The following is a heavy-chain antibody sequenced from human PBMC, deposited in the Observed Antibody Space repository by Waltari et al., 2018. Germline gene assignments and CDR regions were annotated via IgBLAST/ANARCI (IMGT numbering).Heavy chain of an antibody. CDR3: ARDYGESGYFDL. D-gene: IGHD3-10*01. J-gene: IGHJ2*01. V-gene: IGHV4-59*13. CDR1: GDSYTGFH. Sequence: QVHLQESGPGLVKASETMSLTCTVSGDSYTGFHWSWIRQTTGKPLENIAYIYADGRTIYNPSLRSRLSTSIDTSKKQFGLKLRSVTAADTAVYFCARDYGESGYFDLWGRGIVVTVSS. CDR2: IYADGRT.